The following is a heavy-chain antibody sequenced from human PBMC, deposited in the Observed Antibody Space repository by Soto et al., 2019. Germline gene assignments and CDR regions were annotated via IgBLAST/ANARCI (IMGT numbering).Heavy chain of an antibody. D-gene: IGHD3-16*01. CDR3: AGGGGRGRGGGGG. CDR1: GGSISSYY. Sequence: QVQLQESGPGLVKPSETLSLTCTVSGGSISSYYWSWIRQPPGKGLEWIGYIYYSGSTNYNPSLKSRVTISVDTSKNQFSLKLSSVTAADTAVYYCAGGGGRGRGGGGGGGQGTMVTVSS. J-gene: IGHJ3*01. V-gene: IGHV4-59*01. CDR2: IYYSGST.